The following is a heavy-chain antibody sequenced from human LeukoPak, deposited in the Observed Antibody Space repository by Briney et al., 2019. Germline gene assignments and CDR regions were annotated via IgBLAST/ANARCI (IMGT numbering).Heavy chain of an antibody. V-gene: IGHV1-8*01. Sequence: RASVKVSYKASEYSFTTYDINWVRQASGQGLEWMGWMNPNSYNTGHAQKFQDRLTMTRDTSISTAYMELSSLRSDDTAVYYCARGYYDSRGYYLMDYWGQGTLVTVSS. CDR3: ARGYYDSRGYYLMDY. CDR2: MNPNSYNT. CDR1: EYSFTTYD. D-gene: IGHD3-22*01. J-gene: IGHJ4*02.